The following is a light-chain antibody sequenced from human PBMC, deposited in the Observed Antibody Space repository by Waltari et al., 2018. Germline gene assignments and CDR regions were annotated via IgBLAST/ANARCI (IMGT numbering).Light chain of an antibody. CDR1: NSDVGGYNY. CDR2: DVN. V-gene: IGLV2-14*03. Sequence: QSTLTQPASVSGSPGQSITISCTGTNSDVGGYNYVSWYQQLPGKAPKLMIYDVNKWPPGVSNRFSGSNSGNTASLTISGLQAEDEADYYCSSYTNRDTHVIFGGGTKLTVL. CDR3: SSYTNRDTHVI. J-gene: IGLJ2*01.